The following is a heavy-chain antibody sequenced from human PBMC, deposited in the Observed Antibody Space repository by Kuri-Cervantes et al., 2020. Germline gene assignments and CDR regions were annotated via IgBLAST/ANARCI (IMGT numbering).Heavy chain of an antibody. V-gene: IGHV3-21*01. Sequence: GESLKISCAAPGSTFSSYSMNWVRQAPGKGLEWVSSISSSSSYIYYADSVKGRFTISRDNAKNSLYLQMNSLRAEDTAVYYCARLGSGGSRVDYYYYGMDVWGQGTTVTVSS. CDR1: GSTFSSYS. D-gene: IGHD2-15*01. CDR2: ISSSSSYI. J-gene: IGHJ6*02. CDR3: ARLGSGGSRVDYYYYGMDV.